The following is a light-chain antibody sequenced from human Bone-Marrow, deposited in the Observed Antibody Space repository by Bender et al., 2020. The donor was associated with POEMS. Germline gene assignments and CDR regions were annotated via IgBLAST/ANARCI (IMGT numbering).Light chain of an antibody. CDR1: VNDVGAYSY. Sequence: QSALTQPASVSGSPRQSITVSCTGTVNDVGAYSYVSWYQQHPGKVPKLIIYELTTRPSGVSDRFSGSKSGNTASLTISGLQAEDEADYFCSSYTGSGTVVFGGGTKLTVL. V-gene: IGLV2-14*01. J-gene: IGLJ2*01. CDR3: SSYTGSGTVV. CDR2: ELT.